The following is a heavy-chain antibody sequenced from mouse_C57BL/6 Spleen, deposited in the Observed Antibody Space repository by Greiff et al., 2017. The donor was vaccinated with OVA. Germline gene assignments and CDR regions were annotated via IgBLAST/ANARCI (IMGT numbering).Heavy chain of an antibody. V-gene: IGHV5-17*01. CDR3: ARGHYGSLDY. CDR1: GFTFSDYG. Sequence: EVKLVESGGGLVKPGGSLKLSCAASGFTFSDYGMHWVRQAPEKGLEWVAYISSGSSTIYYADTVKGRFTISRDKAKNTLFLQMTSLRSEDTAMYYCARGHYGSLDYWGQGTTLTVSS. CDR2: ISSGSSTI. D-gene: IGHD1-1*01. J-gene: IGHJ2*01.